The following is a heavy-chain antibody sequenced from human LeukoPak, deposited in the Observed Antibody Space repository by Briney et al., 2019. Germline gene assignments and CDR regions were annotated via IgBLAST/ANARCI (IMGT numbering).Heavy chain of an antibody. CDR1: GFTFRSYE. Sequence: PGGSLRLSCAASGFTFRSYEMIWVRQAPGKGLEWVSYISSSGSTIYYADSVKGRFTISRDNAENSLYLQMNSLRAEDTAVYYCARLYSSSWYMWAVVDYWGQGTLVTASS. V-gene: IGHV3-48*03. CDR3: ARLYSSSWYMWAVVDY. J-gene: IGHJ4*02. CDR2: ISSSGSTI. D-gene: IGHD6-13*01.